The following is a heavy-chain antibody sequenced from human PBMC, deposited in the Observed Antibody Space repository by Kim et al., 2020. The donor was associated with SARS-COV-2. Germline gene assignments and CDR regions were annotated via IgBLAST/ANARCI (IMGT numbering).Heavy chain of an antibody. Sequence: ASVKVSCKASGYTFTSYAMNWVRQAPGQGLEWMGWINTNTGNPTYAQGFTGRFVFSLDTSVSTAYLQISSLKAEDTAVYYCARDEYCSSTSCYTPGAMTLKKYNWFDPWGQGTLVTVSS. D-gene: IGHD2-2*02. J-gene: IGHJ5*02. V-gene: IGHV7-4-1*02. CDR1: GYTFTSYA. CDR3: ARDEYCSSTSCYTPGAMTLKKYNWFDP. CDR2: INTNTGNP.